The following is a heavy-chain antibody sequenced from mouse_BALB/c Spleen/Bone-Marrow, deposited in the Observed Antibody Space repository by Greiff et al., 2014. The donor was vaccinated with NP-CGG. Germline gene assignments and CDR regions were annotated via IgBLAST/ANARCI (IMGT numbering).Heavy chain of an antibody. J-gene: IGHJ3*01. CDR3: ARSDYRYDPLAN. CDR1: GYTFTDYW. V-gene: IGHV1-69*01. D-gene: IGHD2-14*01. Sequence: QVQLKEAGAELVMPGASVKMSCKASGYTFTDYWMHWGKQRPGQGLEWIGAIDTSDSYISYNQKFKGKATLTVDESSSTAYMQLSSLTSEDSAVYHCARSDYRYDPLANWGQGTLVTVSA. CDR2: IDTSDSYI.